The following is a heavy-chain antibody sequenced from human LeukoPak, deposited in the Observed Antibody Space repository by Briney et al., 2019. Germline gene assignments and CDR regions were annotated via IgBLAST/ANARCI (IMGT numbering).Heavy chain of an antibody. Sequence: GGSLRLSCAASGFSFSSYSMNWVRQAPGKEPEWVSFISSGGISTDYAASVQGRFTISRDNAENSLYLRLNSLSADDTAVYYCARAGGSSTFNWFDRWGQGTLVTVSS. D-gene: IGHD2-15*01. CDR1: GFSFSSYS. CDR2: ISSGGIST. CDR3: ARAGGSSTFNWFDR. V-gene: IGHV3-21*01. J-gene: IGHJ5*02.